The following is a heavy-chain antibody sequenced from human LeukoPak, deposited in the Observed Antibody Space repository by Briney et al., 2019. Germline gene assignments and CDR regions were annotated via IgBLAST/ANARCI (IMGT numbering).Heavy chain of an antibody. J-gene: IGHJ6*02. CDR3: ARGRLAAAPFYYYYYGMDV. CDR1: GYTXNSYY. Sequence: ASVKVSCKASGYTXNSYYMHGVRQAPGQGLEWVGLISATGDSTNYAQTFRGRVTMTRDTSTNTVYMDLSSLRSEDTAVYYCARGRLAAAPFYYYYYGMDVWGQGTTVTVSS. D-gene: IGHD6-13*01. CDR2: ISATGDST. V-gene: IGHV1-46*02.